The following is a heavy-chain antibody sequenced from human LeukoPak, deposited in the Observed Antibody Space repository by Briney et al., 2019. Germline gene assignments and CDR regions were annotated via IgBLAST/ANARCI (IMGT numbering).Heavy chain of an antibody. V-gene: IGHV3-53*01. CDR3: AKGIAVAGSYHYGMDV. CDR2: IYSGGST. Sequence: GGSLRLSCAASGFTVSSNYMSWVRQAPGKGLEWVSVIYSGGSTYYADSVKGRFTISRDNSKNTLYLQMNSLRAEDTAVYYCAKGIAVAGSYHYGMDVWGQGTMVTVS. J-gene: IGHJ6*02. D-gene: IGHD6-19*01. CDR1: GFTVSSNY.